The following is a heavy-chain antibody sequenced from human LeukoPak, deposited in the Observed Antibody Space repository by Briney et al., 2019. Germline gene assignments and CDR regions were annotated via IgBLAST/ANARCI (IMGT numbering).Heavy chain of an antibody. D-gene: IGHD6-6*01. V-gene: IGHV4-59*08. CDR1: GGSISSYF. J-gene: IGHJ4*02. CDR2: IYYSGST. Sequence: SETLSLTCTVSGGSISSYFWSWLRQPPGKGLEWIGYIYYSGSTNYNPALKSRVTIPVDTSKNQFSLKLSSVTAADTAVYYCARGLLGSSSSDYWGQGTLVTVSS. CDR3: ARGLLGSSSSDY.